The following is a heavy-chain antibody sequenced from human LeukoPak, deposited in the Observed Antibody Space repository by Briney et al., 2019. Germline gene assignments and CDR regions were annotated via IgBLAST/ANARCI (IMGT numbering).Heavy chain of an antibody. Sequence: GGSLRLSCAASGFTFSSYGMHWVRQAPGKGLEWVAVITYDGSNKYYADSVKGRFTISRDNSKNTLYLQMNSLRAEDTAVYYCAKGQGNYVGLDVWGQGTTVTVSS. D-gene: IGHD4-11*01. V-gene: IGHV3-30*18. CDR3: AKGQGNYVGLDV. CDR2: ITYDGSNK. CDR1: GFTFSSYG. J-gene: IGHJ6*02.